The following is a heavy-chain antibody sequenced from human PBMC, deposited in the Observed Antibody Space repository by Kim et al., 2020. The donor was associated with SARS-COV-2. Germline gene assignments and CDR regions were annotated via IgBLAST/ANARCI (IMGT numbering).Heavy chain of an antibody. V-gene: IGHV3-48*02. J-gene: IGHJ6*02. D-gene: IGHD6-19*01. CDR3: ASSGPTVAGTSTYYYGMDV. Sequence: GRFTISRDNAKTSLYLQMNSLRDEDTAVYYCASSGPTVAGTSTYYYGMDVWGQGTTVTVSS.